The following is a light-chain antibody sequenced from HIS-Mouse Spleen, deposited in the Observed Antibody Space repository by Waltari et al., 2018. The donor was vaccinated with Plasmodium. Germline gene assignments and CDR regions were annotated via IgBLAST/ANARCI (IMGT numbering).Light chain of an antibody. CDR2: GAS. CDR1: QSVSSN. CDR3: QQYNNWSFT. Sequence: EIVMTQSPATLSVSPGERATLSCRASQSVSSNLAWYQQKPGQAPRLLIYGASTRATGSPARVSGSVSGTEFTLTISSLQSEDFAVYYCQQYNNWSFTFGPGTKVDIK. V-gene: IGKV3-15*01. J-gene: IGKJ3*01.